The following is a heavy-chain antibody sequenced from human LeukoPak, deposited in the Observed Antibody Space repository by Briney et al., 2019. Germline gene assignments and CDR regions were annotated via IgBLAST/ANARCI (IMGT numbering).Heavy chain of an antibody. D-gene: IGHD3-22*01. Sequence: GGSLRLSCGVSGFTFSNYGMLWVRQAPGKGLEWVAFIRYDGNNKLYADSVKGRFTISRDNSKNTVYLHINSLRTEDTALYYCAKVGVYYYDSSGYYNWFDPWGQGTLVTVSS. CDR3: AKVGVYYYDSSGYYNWFDP. V-gene: IGHV3-30*02. CDR1: GFTFSNYG. CDR2: IRYDGNNK. J-gene: IGHJ5*02.